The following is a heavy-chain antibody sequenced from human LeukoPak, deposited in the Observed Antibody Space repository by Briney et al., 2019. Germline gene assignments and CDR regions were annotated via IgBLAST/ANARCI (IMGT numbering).Heavy chain of an antibody. Sequence: PGGSLRLSCAASGFNFRSYGMHWLRQAPGKGLEWVAFIRYDGSNKYYAHSVKGGFTISRDNSKTALYLQMNSLRGEDTAVYYCANVGEQLWSGYYFDYWGQGTLVTVSS. J-gene: IGHJ4*02. CDR2: IRYDGSNK. D-gene: IGHD5-18*01. V-gene: IGHV3-30*02. CDR1: GFNFRSYG. CDR3: ANVGEQLWSGYYFDY.